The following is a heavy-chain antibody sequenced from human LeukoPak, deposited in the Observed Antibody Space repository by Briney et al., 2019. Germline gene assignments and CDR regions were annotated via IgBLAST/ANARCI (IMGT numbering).Heavy chain of an antibody. CDR3: ATGGAGIAAAP. J-gene: IGHJ3*01. CDR2: INHSGST. D-gene: IGHD6-13*01. CDR1: GGSFTGYY. Sequence: PSETLSLTCGVHGGSFTGYYWSWIRQPPGKGLEWIGEINHSGSTNYNPSLKSRVTISVDTSKSLFSLKLTSATAADTAVYYCATGGAGIAAAPWGQGTMVTVSS. V-gene: IGHV4-34*01.